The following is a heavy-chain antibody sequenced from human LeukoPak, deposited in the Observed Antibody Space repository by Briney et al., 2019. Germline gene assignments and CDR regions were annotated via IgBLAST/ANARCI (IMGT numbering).Heavy chain of an antibody. CDR3: AGREPTNADAFDI. CDR1: GYSFTTYW. D-gene: IGHD5-24*01. V-gene: IGHV5-51*01. J-gene: IGHJ3*02. CDR2: IYPADSDT. Sequence: GESLKISCQGSGYSFTTYWIGWVRQMPEKGLEWMGFIYPADSDTRYSPSFQGQVTISADKSISTAYLQWSSLKASDTAIYYCAGREPTNADAFDIWGQGTVVTISS.